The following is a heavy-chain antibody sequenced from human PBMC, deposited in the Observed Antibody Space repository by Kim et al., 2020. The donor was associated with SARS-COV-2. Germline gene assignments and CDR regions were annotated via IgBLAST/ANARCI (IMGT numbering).Heavy chain of an antibody. CDR1: GFTFSSYS. D-gene: IGHD6-13*01. V-gene: IGHV3-21*01. CDR2: ISSSSSYI. CDR3: ARGGIAAAGTGGHY. J-gene: IGHJ4*02. Sequence: GGSLRLSCAASGFTFSSYSMNWVRQAPGKGLEWVSSISSSSSYIYYADSVKGRFTISRDNAKNSLYLQMNSLRAEDTAVYYCARGGIAAAGTGGHYWGQGTLVTVSS.